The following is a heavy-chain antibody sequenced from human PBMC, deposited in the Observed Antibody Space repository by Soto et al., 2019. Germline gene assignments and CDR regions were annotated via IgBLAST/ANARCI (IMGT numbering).Heavy chain of an antibody. Sequence: QVQLVQSGAEVKKPGSSVKVSCKASGGTFSSYAISWVRQAPGQGLEWMGGIIPIFGTANYAQKFQGRVTITADESTSTAYMELSSLRSEDTAVYYCARELMVRGVIVFSRSAFDIWGQGTMATVSS. V-gene: IGHV1-69*01. J-gene: IGHJ3*02. CDR2: IIPIFGTA. CDR3: ARELMVRGVIVFSRSAFDI. D-gene: IGHD3-10*01. CDR1: GGTFSSYA.